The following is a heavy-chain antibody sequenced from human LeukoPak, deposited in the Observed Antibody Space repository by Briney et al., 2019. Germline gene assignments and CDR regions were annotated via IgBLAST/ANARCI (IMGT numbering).Heavy chain of an antibody. CDR1: GFTFSSYA. V-gene: IGHV3-21*01. CDR2: ISSSSSYI. Sequence: GGSLRLSCAASGFTFSSYAMSWVRQAPGKGLEWVSSISSSSSYIYYADSVKGRFTISRDNAKNSLYLQMNSLRAEDTAVYYCASGSSGALGYWGQGTLVTVSS. D-gene: IGHD6-19*01. CDR3: ASGSSGALGY. J-gene: IGHJ4*02.